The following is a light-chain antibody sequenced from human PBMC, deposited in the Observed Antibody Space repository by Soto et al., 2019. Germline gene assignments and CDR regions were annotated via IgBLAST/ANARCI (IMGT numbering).Light chain of an antibody. CDR3: QQYGSSGT. CDR2: GAS. Sequence: EIVLTHSPRTLSLSPGERATLSCRASQSVSNNYLAWYQQKPGQAPRLLIYGASNRATGIPDRFSGSGSGTDFTLAISRLEPEDFAVYYCQQYGSSGTFGQGSKVDIK. V-gene: IGKV3-20*01. CDR1: QSVSNNY. J-gene: IGKJ1*01.